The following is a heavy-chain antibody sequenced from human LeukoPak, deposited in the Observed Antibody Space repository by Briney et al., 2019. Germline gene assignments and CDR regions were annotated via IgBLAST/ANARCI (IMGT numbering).Heavy chain of an antibody. CDR1: GYTFTSYY. D-gene: IGHD1-1*01. Sequence: ASLNVSCTTSGYTFTSYYMHWVRQAPGQGLEWIGIINPSGGSTSYAQLFHGRVTMTRDMSTSTSYMEMTSLSSEDTAVYYCARDSEDTTLGPGYWGQGTLVTVSS. J-gene: IGHJ4*02. CDR3: ARDSEDTTLGPGY. V-gene: IGHV1-46*01. CDR2: INPSGGST.